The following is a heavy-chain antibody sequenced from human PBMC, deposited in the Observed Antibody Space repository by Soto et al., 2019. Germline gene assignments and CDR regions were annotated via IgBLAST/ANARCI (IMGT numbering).Heavy chain of an antibody. Sequence: QVQLVESGGGVVKPGRSLRLSCAASGFTFSSYGMHWVRQAPGKGLEWVAVIWYDGSNKYYADSVKGRFTISRDNSKNTLYLQMNSLRAEDTAVYYCARGGPEGLRYYGMDVWSQGTTVTVSS. D-gene: IGHD5-12*01. CDR1: GFTFSSYG. CDR2: IWYDGSNK. CDR3: ARGGPEGLRYYGMDV. J-gene: IGHJ6*02. V-gene: IGHV3-33*01.